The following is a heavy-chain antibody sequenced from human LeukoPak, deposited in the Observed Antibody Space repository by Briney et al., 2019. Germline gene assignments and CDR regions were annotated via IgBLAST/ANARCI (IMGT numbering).Heavy chain of an antibody. Sequence: GRSLRLSCAASGFTFSSYGMHWVRQATGKGLEWVAVISYDGSNKYYADSVKGRFTISRDNPKNTLYLQMNSLRAEDTAVYYCAKAYSEWELLDWGQGTLVTVSS. J-gene: IGHJ4*02. V-gene: IGHV3-30*18. D-gene: IGHD1-26*01. CDR3: AKAYSEWELLD. CDR2: ISYDGSNK. CDR1: GFTFSSYG.